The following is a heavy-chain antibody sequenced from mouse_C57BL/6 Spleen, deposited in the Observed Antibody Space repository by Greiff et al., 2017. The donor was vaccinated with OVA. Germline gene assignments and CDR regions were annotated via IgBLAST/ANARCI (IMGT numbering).Heavy chain of an antibody. J-gene: IGHJ4*01. CDR2: ISDGGSYT. CDR1: GFTFSSYA. V-gene: IGHV5-4*01. Sequence: EVMLVESGGGLVKPGGSLKLSCAASGFTFSSYAMSWVRQTPEKRLEWVATISDGGSYTYYPDNVKGRFTISRDNAKNNLYLQMSHLKSEDTAMYYCARERNWDDAMDYWGQGTSVTVSS. CDR3: ARERNWDDAMDY. D-gene: IGHD4-1*01.